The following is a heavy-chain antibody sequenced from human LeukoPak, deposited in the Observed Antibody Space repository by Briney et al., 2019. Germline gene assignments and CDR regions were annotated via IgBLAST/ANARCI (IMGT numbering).Heavy chain of an antibody. Sequence: PGGSLRLSCAASGFTFSSYGMHWVRQAPGKGLEWVAVISYDGSNKYYADSVKGRFTISRDNSKNTLYLQMNSLRAEDTAVYYCAKDGSPTYYYDSSGSPAAWGQGTLVTVSS. V-gene: IGHV3-30*18. CDR2: ISYDGSNK. D-gene: IGHD3-22*01. CDR3: AKDGSPTYYYDSSGSPAA. J-gene: IGHJ5*02. CDR1: GFTFSSYG.